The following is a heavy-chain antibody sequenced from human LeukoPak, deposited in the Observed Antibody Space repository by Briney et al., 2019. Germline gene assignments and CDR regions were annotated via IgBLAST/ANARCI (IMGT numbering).Heavy chain of an antibody. CDR1: GFTFSSYA. J-gene: IGHJ1*01. Sequence: PGGSLRLSCAASGFTFSSYAMSWVRQAPGKGLEWVSSISSSSSYIYYADSVKGRFTISRDNAKNSLYLQMNSLRAEDTAVYYCAREDSSGYEYFQHWGQGTLVTVSS. V-gene: IGHV3-21*01. CDR2: ISSSSSYI. CDR3: AREDSSGYEYFQH. D-gene: IGHD6-19*01.